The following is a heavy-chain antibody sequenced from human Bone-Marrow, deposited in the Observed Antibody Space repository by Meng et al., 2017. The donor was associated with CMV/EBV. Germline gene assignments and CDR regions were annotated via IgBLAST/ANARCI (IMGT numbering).Heavy chain of an antibody. Sequence: GGSLRLSCAASGFTFSSYAMSWVRQAPGKGLEWVSAISGSGGSTYYADSVKGRFTISRENSKNTLYLQMNSLRAEDTAVYYCAKKSGFCSGGSCYSYYYYGMDVWGQGTTVTVSS. V-gene: IGHV3-23*01. CDR3: AKKSGFCSGGSCYSYYYYGMDV. J-gene: IGHJ6*02. CDR2: ISGSGGST. CDR1: GFTFSSYA. D-gene: IGHD2-15*01.